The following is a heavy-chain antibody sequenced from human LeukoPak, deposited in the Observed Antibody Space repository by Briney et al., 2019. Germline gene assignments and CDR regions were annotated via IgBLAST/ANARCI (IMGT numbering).Heavy chain of an antibody. Sequence: PSETLSLTCTVSGGSTSSSSYYWGWIRQPPGKGLEWIGEINHSGSTNYNPSLKSRVTISVDTSKNQFSLKLSSVTAADTAVYYCARVKIRGRPFWSGYYYAFDIWGQGTMVTVSS. J-gene: IGHJ3*02. CDR2: INHSGST. CDR3: ARVKIRGRPFWSGYYYAFDI. CDR1: GGSTSSSSYY. D-gene: IGHD3-3*01. V-gene: IGHV4-39*07.